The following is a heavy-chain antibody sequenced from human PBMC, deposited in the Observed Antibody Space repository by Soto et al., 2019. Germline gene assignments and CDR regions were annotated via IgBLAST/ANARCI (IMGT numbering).Heavy chain of an antibody. J-gene: IGHJ4*02. V-gene: IGHV3-23*01. Sequence: VHLLESGGDLVRPGGSLRLSCATSGFIFSSYAMTWVRQAPGKGLEWVSTISGSGDNTYYADSVKGRFSISRDQSTNTLYLQMDGLRAGDTAVYYCAKELYTSSSHFAYWGQGTLVTVSS. CDR1: GFIFSSYA. D-gene: IGHD6-6*01. CDR3: AKELYTSSSHFAY. CDR2: ISGSGDNT.